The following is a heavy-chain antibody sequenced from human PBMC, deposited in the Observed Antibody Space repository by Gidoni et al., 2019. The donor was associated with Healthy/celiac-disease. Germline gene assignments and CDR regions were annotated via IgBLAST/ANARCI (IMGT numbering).Heavy chain of an antibody. CDR3: AKDFRVGATFFDY. J-gene: IGHJ4*02. V-gene: IGHV3-30*18. Sequence: QVQLVESGGGVVQPGRSLRLSCAAYGFTFSRYGMHWVRHAPGKGLEWVAVISYDGSNKYYADSVKGRFTISRDNSKNTLYLQMNSLRAEDTAVYYCAKDFRVGATFFDYWGQGTLVTVSS. CDR1: GFTFSRYG. D-gene: IGHD1-26*01. CDR2: ISYDGSNK.